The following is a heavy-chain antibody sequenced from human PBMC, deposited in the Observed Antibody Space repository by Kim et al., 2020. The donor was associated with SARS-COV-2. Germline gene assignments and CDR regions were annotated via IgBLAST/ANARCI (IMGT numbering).Heavy chain of an antibody. D-gene: IGHD3-10*01. CDR2: IYYSGST. J-gene: IGHJ5*02. CDR1: GDSISSSNYY. V-gene: IGHV4-39*07. Sequence: SETLSLTCTVSGDSISSSNYYWGWIRQPPGKGLEWIGTIYYSGSTYSNPSLKSRLIITVDTSKKQFSLKVTSVTAADTAVYYCAREGITMFRGVIENWFDPWGQGILVTVSS. CDR3: AREGITMFRGVIENWFDP.